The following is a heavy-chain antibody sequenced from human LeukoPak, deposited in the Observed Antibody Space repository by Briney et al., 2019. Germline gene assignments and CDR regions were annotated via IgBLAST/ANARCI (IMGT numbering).Heavy chain of an antibody. Sequence: PSETLSLTCAVSGGSISSSNRWRWVRQPPGKGLEWIGEIYHSGSTNYNPSLKSRVTISVDKSKNQFSLKLSSVTAADMAVYYCASSDPTLDYWGQGTLVTVSS. J-gene: IGHJ4*02. CDR2: IYHSGST. D-gene: IGHD2-15*01. CDR3: ASSDPTLDY. CDR1: GGSISSSNR. V-gene: IGHV4-4*02.